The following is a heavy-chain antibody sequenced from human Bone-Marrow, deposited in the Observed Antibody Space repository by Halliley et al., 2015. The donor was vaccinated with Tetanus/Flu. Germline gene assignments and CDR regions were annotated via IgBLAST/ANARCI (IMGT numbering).Heavy chain of an antibody. CDR3: VGQGVHSSDWNAFNY. J-gene: IGHJ4*02. Sequence: SLRLSYAASGFRFDTFTMNWVRQAPGKGLEYVSGIRSDGGDTVYGNSVRGRFTISRDNSKNMLYLQMGSLRGEDMAVYYCVGQGVHSSDWNAFNYWGQGTLVTVSA. V-gene: IGHV3-64*01. D-gene: IGHD1-1*01. CDR1: GFRFDTFT. CDR2: IRSDGGDT.